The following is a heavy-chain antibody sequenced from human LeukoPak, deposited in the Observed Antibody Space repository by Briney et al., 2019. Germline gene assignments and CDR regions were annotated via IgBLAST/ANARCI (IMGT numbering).Heavy chain of an antibody. J-gene: IGHJ4*02. CDR2: IKQGGSES. CDR1: GFTFSDYW. D-gene: IGHD1-26*01. V-gene: IGHV3-7*01. CDR3: ARVGAWELQRVFDY. Sequence: GGPLRLSCAASGFTFSDYWMTWVRQLPGKGLEWVANIKQGGSESYYVDSVKGRFTISRDNAKNSLYLQMDSLRVEDTAVYYCARVGAWELQRVFDYWGQGTLVTVSS.